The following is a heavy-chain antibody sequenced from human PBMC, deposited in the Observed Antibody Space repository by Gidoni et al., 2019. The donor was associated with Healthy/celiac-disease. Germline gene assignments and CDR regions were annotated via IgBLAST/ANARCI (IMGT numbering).Heavy chain of an antibody. V-gene: IGHV3-21*01. CDR1: GFTFSSYS. J-gene: IGHJ4*02. D-gene: IGHD3-10*01. Sequence: EVQLVESGGGLVTPGGSLRLSCAASGFTFSSYSMNWVRQAPGKGLEWVSSISSSSSYIYYADSVKGRFTISRDNAKNSLYLQMNSLRAEDTAVYYCARDKGSGSYFDSYYFDYWGQGTLVTVSS. CDR3: ARDKGSGSYFDSYYFDY. CDR2: ISSSSSYI.